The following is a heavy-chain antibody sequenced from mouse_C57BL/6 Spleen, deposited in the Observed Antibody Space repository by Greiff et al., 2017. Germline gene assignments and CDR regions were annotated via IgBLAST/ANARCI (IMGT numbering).Heavy chain of an antibody. Sequence: EVKVVESGEGLVKPGGSLKLSCAASGFTFSSYAMPWVRQTPEKRLEWVAYISSGGDYIYYADTVKGRFTISRDNARNTLYLQMSSLKSEDTAMYYCASVRGSSYFFAYWGQGTLVTVSA. CDR3: ASVRGSSYFFAY. CDR2: ISSGGDYI. D-gene: IGHD1-1*01. CDR1: GFTFSSYA. J-gene: IGHJ3*01. V-gene: IGHV5S21*01.